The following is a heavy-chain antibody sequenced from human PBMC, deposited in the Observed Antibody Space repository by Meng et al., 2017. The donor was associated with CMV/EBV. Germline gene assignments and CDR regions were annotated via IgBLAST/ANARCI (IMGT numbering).Heavy chain of an antibody. Sequence: ATAGFAVSRSAMSWVRRAPGKGLEWVSSITSGGSGTYYADSVKGRFTISRDNSENTLYLQMSSLRADDTAVYFCARRDNTNWHSLDYWGQGTLVTVSS. D-gene: IGHD7-27*01. V-gene: IGHV3-23*01. CDR3: ARRDNTNWHSLDY. CDR1: GFAVSRSA. J-gene: IGHJ4*02. CDR2: ITSGGSGT.